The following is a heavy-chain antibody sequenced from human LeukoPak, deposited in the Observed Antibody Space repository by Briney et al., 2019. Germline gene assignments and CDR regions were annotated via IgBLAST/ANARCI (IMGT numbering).Heavy chain of an antibody. CDR3: ARDKFGGTDY. J-gene: IGHJ4*02. Sequence: PGGSLRLSCAASEFTFSGSWMSWVRQAPGKGLEWVANIKKDGSEKYYVDSVKGRFTISRDNAKNSLYLQMNSLRAEDTAVYYCARDKFGGTDYWGQGTLVTVSS. V-gene: IGHV3-7*01. D-gene: IGHD3-16*01. CDR1: EFTFSGSW. CDR2: IKKDGSEK.